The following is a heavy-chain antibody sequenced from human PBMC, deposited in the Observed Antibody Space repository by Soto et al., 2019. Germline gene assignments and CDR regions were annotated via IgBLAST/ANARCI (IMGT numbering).Heavy chain of an antibody. CDR1: GGSVKSGNSL. CDR3: ARDRGNYDGIGHGMDY. J-gene: IGHJ4*02. Sequence: TRSLTCSVSGGSVKSGNSLWTWIRRRPEEGLEWIGYINYSGTTYYNPSLQSRGTISIDRSKNQFFLKLSSVTAADTAVYFCARDRGNYDGIGHGMDYWGQGTLVTVS. V-gene: IGHV4-31*03. CDR2: INYSGTT. D-gene: IGHD3-22*01.